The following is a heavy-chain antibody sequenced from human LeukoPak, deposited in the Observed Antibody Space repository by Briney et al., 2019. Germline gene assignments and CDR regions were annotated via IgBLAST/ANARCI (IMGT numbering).Heavy chain of an antibody. Sequence: GGSLRLSCAASGFTFSSHSMNWVRQAPGKGLEWVSYISSSSSTIYYADSVKGRFTISRDNAKNSLYLQMNSLRAEDTAVYYCARDSKAIDYWGQGTLVTVSS. J-gene: IGHJ4*02. CDR2: ISSSSSTI. CDR1: GFTFSSHS. V-gene: IGHV3-48*01. D-gene: IGHD4-11*01. CDR3: ARDSKAIDY.